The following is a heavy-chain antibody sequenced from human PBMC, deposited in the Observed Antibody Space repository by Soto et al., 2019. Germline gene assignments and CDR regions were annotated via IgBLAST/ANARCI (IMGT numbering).Heavy chain of an antibody. Sequence: PSGTLSLNCSVSGDSVSIDRYFWTWIRQPPWKGVVCIAYISYPGDTNYNPSLKSRVTISVDTSRNQFSLTLTSVTAADTAVYFCARIVVGATVGLWGQGXLVTVSS. D-gene: IGHD1-26*01. J-gene: IGHJ4*02. CDR1: GDSVSIDRYF. CDR2: ISYPGDT. CDR3: ARIVVGATVGL. V-gene: IGHV4-61*01.